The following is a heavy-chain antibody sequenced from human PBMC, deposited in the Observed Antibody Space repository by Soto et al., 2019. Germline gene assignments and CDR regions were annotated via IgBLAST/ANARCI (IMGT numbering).Heavy chain of an antibody. CDR1: GYTFTGYY. J-gene: IGHJ6*02. D-gene: IGHD6-13*01. CDR3: ARDEGYGQQLGPYYYYGMDV. CDR2: INPNSGGT. V-gene: IGHV1-2*04. Sequence: ASVKVSCKASGYTFTGYYMHWVRQAPGQGLEWMGWINPNSGGTNYAQKFQGWVTMTRDTSISTAYMELSRLRSDDTAVYYCARDEGYGQQLGPYYYYGMDVWGQGTTVTVSS.